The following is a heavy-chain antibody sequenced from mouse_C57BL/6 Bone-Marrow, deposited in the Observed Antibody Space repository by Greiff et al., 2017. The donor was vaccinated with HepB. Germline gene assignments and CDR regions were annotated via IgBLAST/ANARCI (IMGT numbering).Heavy chain of an antibody. D-gene: IGHD2-4*01. CDR1: GYSFTGYY. CDR2: INPSTGGT. Sequence: VQLKESGPELVKPGASVKISCKASGYSFTGYYMNWVKQSPEKSLEWIGEINPSTGGTTYNQKFKAKATLTVDKSSSTAYMQLKSLTSEDSAVYYCARFYYDYSFAYWGQGTLVTVSA. V-gene: IGHV1-42*01. J-gene: IGHJ3*01. CDR3: ARFYYDYSFAY.